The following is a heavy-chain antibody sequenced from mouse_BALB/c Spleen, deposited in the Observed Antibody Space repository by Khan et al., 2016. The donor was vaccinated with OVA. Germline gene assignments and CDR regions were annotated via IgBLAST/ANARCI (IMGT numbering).Heavy chain of an antibody. J-gene: IGHJ2*01. CDR3: TRIYRSDFDY. D-gene: IGHD1-1*01. CDR2: IHPHIGET. CDR1: GYSFTGYF. Sequence: VQLKQSGPELVRPGASVKLSCKASGYSFTGYFMTLVMQSHGKSLQWLGRIHPHIGETFYNPRFKDKDTLTVDESYNTTHMERRGLASEDTAVYYCTRIYRSDFDYWGQGTTLTVSS. V-gene: IGHV1-20*02.